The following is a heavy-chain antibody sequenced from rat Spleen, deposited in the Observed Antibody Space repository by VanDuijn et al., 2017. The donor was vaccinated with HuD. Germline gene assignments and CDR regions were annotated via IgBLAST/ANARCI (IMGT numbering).Heavy chain of an antibody. CDR3: AKSRFYYYDGGYYCFNY. D-gene: IGHD1-12*02. CDR2: INYDGSST. V-gene: IGHV5-29*01. Sequence: EVQLVESGGGLVQPGRSLKLSCAASGFTFSNYGMAWVRQAPTKGLEWVASINYDGSSTYYRDSVKGRFSISRDNAKSTLFLQMDSLRSEDTATYYCAKSRFYYYDGGYYCFNYWGLGVMVTVSS. J-gene: IGHJ2*01. CDR1: GFTFSNYG.